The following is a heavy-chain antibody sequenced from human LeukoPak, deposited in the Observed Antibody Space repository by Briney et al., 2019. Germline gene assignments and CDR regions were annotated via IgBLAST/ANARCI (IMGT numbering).Heavy chain of an antibody. CDR3: ARGRYSSSWYWFDP. Sequence: SETLSLTCAVYGGSFSGYYWSWIRQPPGKGLEWIGEINHSGSTNYNPSLKSRVTISVDTSKNQFSLKLSSVTAADTAVYYCARGRYSSSWYWFDPWGQGTLVTVSS. CDR1: GGSFSGYY. D-gene: IGHD6-13*01. V-gene: IGHV4-34*01. J-gene: IGHJ5*02. CDR2: INHSGST.